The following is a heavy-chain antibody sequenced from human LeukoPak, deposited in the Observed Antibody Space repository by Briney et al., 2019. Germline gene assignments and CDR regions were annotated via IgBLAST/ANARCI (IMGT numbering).Heavy chain of an antibody. CDR2: INAGNGNT. CDR1: GYTFTSYA. J-gene: IGHJ6*04. CDR3: ARDHCSSTSCYTGYYYYGMDV. D-gene: IGHD2-2*02. V-gene: IGHV1-3*01. Sequence: GASVKVSCEASGYTFTSYAMHWVRQAPGQRLEWMGWINAGNGNTKYSQKFQGRVTITRDTSASTAYMGLSSLRSEDTAVYYCARDHCSSTSCYTGYYYYGMDVWGKGTTVTVSS.